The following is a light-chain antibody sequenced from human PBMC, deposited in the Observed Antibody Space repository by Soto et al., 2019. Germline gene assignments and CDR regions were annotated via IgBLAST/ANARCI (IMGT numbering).Light chain of an antibody. J-gene: IGKJ1*01. Sequence: EIVLTQSPGTLSLSPGDSATLSCRASQRVDTSFLAWYLQKPGQAPRLLIYGTSNRATGIPDRFSASGSGTDFTLTISRLEPEDFAVYFCRQYGASPRTFGQGTKVEI. CDR2: GTS. CDR3: RQYGASPRT. CDR1: QRVDTSF. V-gene: IGKV3-20*01.